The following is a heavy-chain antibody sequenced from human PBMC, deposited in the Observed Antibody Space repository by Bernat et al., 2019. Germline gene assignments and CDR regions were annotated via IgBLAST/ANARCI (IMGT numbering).Heavy chain of an antibody. CDR2: ISYDGSNK. Sequence: QVQVVESGGGVVQPGRSLRLSCAASGFTFSSYGMHWVRQAPGKGLEWVAVISYDGSNKYYADSVKGRFTISRDNAKNTLYLQMNSLRAEDTAVYYCARSIVGATPPVYWGQGTLVTVSS. CDR3: ARSIVGATPPVY. CDR1: GFTFSSYG. V-gene: IGHV3-30*03. D-gene: IGHD1-26*01. J-gene: IGHJ4*02.